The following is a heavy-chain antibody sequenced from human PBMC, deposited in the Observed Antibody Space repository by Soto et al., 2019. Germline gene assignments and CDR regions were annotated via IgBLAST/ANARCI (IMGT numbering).Heavy chain of an antibody. D-gene: IGHD4-4*01. CDR1: GSSISSGGYY. Sequence: PSETLSLTCTVSGSSISSGGYYWSWIRQHPGKGLEWIGYIYYSGSTYYNPSLKSRVTMSLDTSDNQFSLKLSSVTAADTAVYFCARLTLSNYGARWFDPWGQGTLVTAPQ. J-gene: IGHJ5*02. V-gene: IGHV4-31*03. CDR3: ARLTLSNYGARWFDP. CDR2: IYYSGST.